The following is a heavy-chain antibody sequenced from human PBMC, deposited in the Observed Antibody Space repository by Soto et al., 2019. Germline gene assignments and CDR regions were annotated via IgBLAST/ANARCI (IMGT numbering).Heavy chain of an antibody. D-gene: IGHD2-2*01. J-gene: IGHJ5*02. CDR2: ISAYNGNT. CDR1: GYTFTSYG. CDR3: ARGVEGCSSTSCYDWFDP. V-gene: IGHV1-18*01. Sequence: QVQLVQSGAEVKKPGASVKVSCKASGYTFTSYGISWVRQAPGQGLEWMGWISAYNGNTNYAQKLQGRVTMTTDTSTSTAYMGLRSVRSDDTAVYYCARGVEGCSSTSCYDWFDPWGEGTLVTVSS.